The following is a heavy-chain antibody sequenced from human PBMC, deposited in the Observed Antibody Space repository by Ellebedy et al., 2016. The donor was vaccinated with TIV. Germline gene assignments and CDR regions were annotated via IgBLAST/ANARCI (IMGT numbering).Heavy chain of an antibody. D-gene: IGHD4-17*01. V-gene: IGHV3-11*03. Sequence: GGSLRLSXAASGFTFSDYYMSWIRQAPGKGLEWVSYISSSSSYTNYADSVKGRFTISRDNAKNSLYLQMNSLRAEDTAVYYCAGFEGGEYGDYYFDYWGQGTLVTVSS. CDR3: AGFEGGEYGDYYFDY. CDR2: ISSSSSYT. J-gene: IGHJ4*02. CDR1: GFTFSDYY.